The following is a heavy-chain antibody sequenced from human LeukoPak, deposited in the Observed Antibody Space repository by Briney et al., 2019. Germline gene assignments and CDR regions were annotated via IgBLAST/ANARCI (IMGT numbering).Heavy chain of an antibody. Sequence: GGSLRLSCAASGFTFSSYGMSLGRQAPGKRLEGVASIKHDGTEKHYVDSVKGRFTISRDNAKKLVNLQMNSQAVEDTAVYYCASYLFRSTGSLAFGGYWGQGTLVTVSS. CDR2: IKHDGTEK. CDR1: GFTFSSYG. D-gene: IGHD2-21*01. J-gene: IGHJ4*02. CDR3: ASYLFRSTGSLAFGGY. V-gene: IGHV3-7*01.